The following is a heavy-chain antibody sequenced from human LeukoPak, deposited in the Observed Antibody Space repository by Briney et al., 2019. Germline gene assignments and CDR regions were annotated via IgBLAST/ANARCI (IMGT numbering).Heavy chain of an antibody. CDR1: GFTVSSNY. V-gene: IGHV3-66*01. D-gene: IGHD3-10*01. Sequence: GGSLRLSCAASGFTVSSNYMSWVRQAPGKGLEWVSVIYSGGSTYYADSVKGRFTISRDNSKNTLYLQMNSLRAEDAAVYYCARVGLLWFGESDDYWGQGTLVTVSS. CDR2: IYSGGST. CDR3: ARVGLLWFGESDDY. J-gene: IGHJ4*02.